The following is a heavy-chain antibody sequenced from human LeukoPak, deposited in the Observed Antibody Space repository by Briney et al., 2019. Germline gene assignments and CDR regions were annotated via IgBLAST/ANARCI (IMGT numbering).Heavy chain of an antibody. CDR3: ARLGIDKGDLYY. V-gene: IGHV1-2*02. J-gene: IGHJ4*02. CDR2: IDPNSGDT. Sequence: ASVKVSCKASGYTFTGYYIHWVRQAPGQRLEWMGWIDPNSGDTNYAQRFQGRVTMTRDTSITTAYMELSSLSSDDTAVYYCARLGIDKGDLYYGGEGTLVTVS. CDR1: GYTFTGYY. D-gene: IGHD3-16*01.